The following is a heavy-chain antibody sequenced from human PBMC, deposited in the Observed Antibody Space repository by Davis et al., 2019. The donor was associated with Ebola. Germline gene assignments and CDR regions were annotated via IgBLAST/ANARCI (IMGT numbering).Heavy chain of an antibody. CDR2: ISSSSSTI. V-gene: IGHV3-48*04. J-gene: IGHJ6*02. CDR3: ARDSRYYYYYGMDV. Sequence: GGSLRLFCAASGFTFSSYSMNWVRQAPGKGLEWVSYISSSSSTIYYADSVKGRFTISRDNAKNSLYLQMNSLRAEDTAVYYCARDSRYYYYYGMDVWGQGTSVTVSS. CDR1: GFTFSSYS.